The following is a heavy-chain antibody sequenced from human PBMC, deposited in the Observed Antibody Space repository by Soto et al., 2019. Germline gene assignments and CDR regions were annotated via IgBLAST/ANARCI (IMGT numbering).Heavy chain of an antibody. D-gene: IGHD2-15*01. J-gene: IGHJ3*02. CDR2: INPNSGGT. Sequence: GASVKVSCKASGYTFTGYYMHWVRQAPGQGLEWMGWINPNSGGTNYAQKFQGKGHHDQGHVHQHSLHELSRLRSDDTAVYYCASRSEVKYSGAFDIWGQGTMVTVSS. V-gene: IGHV1-2*02. CDR3: ASRSEVKYSGAFDI. CDR1: GYTFTGYY.